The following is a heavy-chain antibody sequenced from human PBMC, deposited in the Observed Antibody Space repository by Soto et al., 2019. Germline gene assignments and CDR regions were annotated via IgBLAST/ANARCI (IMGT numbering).Heavy chain of an antibody. CDR3: AHRVLRTVFGLVTTTAIYFDF. CDR1: GFSLTTSGVG. J-gene: IGHJ4*02. D-gene: IGHD3-3*01. Sequence: QITLNESGPTVVRPTETLTMTCRFSGFSLTTSGVGVGWIRQSPGKAPEWLALLYWDDDKRYSASLKSRLTITKDTSKNQVVLTVSDLDPTDTATYYCAHRVLRTVFGLVTTTAIYFDFWCQGTPVAVSS. V-gene: IGHV2-5*02. CDR2: LYWDDDK.